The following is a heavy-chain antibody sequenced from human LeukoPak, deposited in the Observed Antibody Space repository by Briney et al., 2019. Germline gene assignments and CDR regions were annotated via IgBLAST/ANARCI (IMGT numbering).Heavy chain of an antibody. J-gene: IGHJ4*02. Sequence: PSETLSLTCTVSGGSISSSSYYWGWIRQPPGKGLEWIGSIYYSGSTYYNPSLKSRVTISVDTSKNQFSLKLSSVTAADTAVYYCARVPHDYVWGSYRRYFDYWGQGTLVTVSS. CDR1: GGSISSSSYY. CDR3: ARVPHDYVWGSYRRYFDY. V-gene: IGHV4-39*07. D-gene: IGHD3-16*02. CDR2: IYYSGST.